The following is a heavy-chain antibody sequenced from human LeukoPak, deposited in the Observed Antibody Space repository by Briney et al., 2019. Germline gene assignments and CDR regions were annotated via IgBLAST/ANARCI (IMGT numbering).Heavy chain of an antibody. CDR3: ARVWMATIGGTFDY. CDR1: VYTFTSYG. Sequence: ASVKVSCKASVYTFTSYGISWVRQAPGQGLEGMGWISAYNGNTNYAQKLQGRVTMTTDTSTSTAYMELRSLRSDDTAVYYCARVWMATIGGTFDYWGQGTLVTVSS. J-gene: IGHJ4*02. D-gene: IGHD5-12*01. V-gene: IGHV1-18*04. CDR2: ISAYNGNT.